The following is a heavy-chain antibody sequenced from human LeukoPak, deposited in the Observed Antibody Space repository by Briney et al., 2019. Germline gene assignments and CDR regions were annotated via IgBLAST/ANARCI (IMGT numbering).Heavy chain of an antibody. J-gene: IGHJ3*02. V-gene: IGHV3-21*01. CDR3: ARDAYSYGSAFDI. CDR1: GFTFSSYS. Sequence: GGSLRLSCAASGFTFSSYSMNLVRQAPGKGLEWVSSISSSSSYIYYADSVKGRFTISRDNAKNSLYLQMNSLRAEDTAAYYCARDAYSYGSAFDIWGQGTMVTVSS. CDR2: ISSSSSYI. D-gene: IGHD5-18*01.